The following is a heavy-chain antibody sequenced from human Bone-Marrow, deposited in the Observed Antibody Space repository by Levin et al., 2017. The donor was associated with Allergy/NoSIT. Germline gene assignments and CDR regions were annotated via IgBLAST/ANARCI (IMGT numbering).Heavy chain of an antibody. CDR1: GFTVSSNY. CDR2: IYSGGST. J-gene: IGHJ4*02. CDR3: ARTYSSGWYVGYYFDY. D-gene: IGHD6-19*01. V-gene: IGHV3-53*01. Sequence: PGESLKISCAASGFTVSSNYMSWVRQAPGKGLEWVSVIYSGGSTYYADSVKGRFTISRDNSKNTLYLQMNSLRAEDTAVYYCARTYSSGWYVGYYFDYWGQGTLVTVSS.